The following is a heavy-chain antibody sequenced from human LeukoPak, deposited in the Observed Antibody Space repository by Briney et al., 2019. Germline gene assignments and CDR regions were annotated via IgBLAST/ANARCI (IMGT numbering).Heavy chain of an antibody. V-gene: IGHV3-30*02. CDR2: IRYDGSNK. CDR3: AKAMRFNSSGVKRSYYYYMDV. D-gene: IGHD3-22*01. CDR1: RFTFSSYG. J-gene: IGHJ6*03. Sequence: PGGSLRLSCAASRFTFSSYGMHWVRQAPGKGLEWVAFIRYDGSNKYYADSVKGRFTVSRDNSKNTLYLQMNSLRAEDTAVYYCAKAMRFNSSGVKRSYYYYMDVWGKGTTVTVSS.